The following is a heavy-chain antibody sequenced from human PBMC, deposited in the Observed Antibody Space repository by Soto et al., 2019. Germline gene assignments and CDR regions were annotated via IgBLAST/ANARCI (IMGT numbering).Heavy chain of an antibody. CDR3: ARFPGIEEADYYCMDF. Sequence: QVQLVQSGAEVKKPGSSVKVSCKASGGTFSSYAISWVRQAPGQGLEWMGGIIPIFGTANYAQKFQGRVRITADESTSTAYMELSSLRSEDTAVYYCARFPGIEEADYYCMDFWGQGTTFAVSS. CDR1: GGTFSSYA. D-gene: IGHD6-13*01. CDR2: IIPIFGTA. J-gene: IGHJ6*02. V-gene: IGHV1-69*01.